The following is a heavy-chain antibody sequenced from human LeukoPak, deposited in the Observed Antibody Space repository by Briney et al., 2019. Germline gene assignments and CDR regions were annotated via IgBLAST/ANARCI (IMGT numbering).Heavy chain of an antibody. D-gene: IGHD6-19*01. Sequence: PGGSLRLSCAASGFTFSSYGMHWVRQAPGKGLEWVAFIRYDGSNKYYADSVKGRFTISRDNSKDTLYLQMNSLRAEDTAVYYCAKVWYSSGWSYFDYWGQGTLVTVSS. CDR1: GFTFSSYG. V-gene: IGHV3-30*02. J-gene: IGHJ4*02. CDR3: AKVWYSSGWSYFDY. CDR2: IRYDGSNK.